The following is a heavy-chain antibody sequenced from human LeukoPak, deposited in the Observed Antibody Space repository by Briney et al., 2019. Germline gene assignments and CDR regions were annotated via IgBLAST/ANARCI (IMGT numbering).Heavy chain of an antibody. D-gene: IGHD1-20*01. J-gene: IGHJ2*01. V-gene: IGHV4-61*02. CDR1: GGSISSGSYY. Sequence: PSETLSLTCTVSGGSISSGSYYWSWIRQPAGKGLEWIGRIYTSGGTNYNPSLKSRVTISVDTSKNQFSLKLSSVTAADTAVYYCARDASNWNYWYFDLWGRGTLVTVSS. CDR3: ARDASNWNYWYFDL. CDR2: IYTSGGT.